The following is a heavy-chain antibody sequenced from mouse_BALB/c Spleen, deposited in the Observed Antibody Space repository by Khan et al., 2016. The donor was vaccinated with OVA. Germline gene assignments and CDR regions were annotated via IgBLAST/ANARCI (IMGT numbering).Heavy chain of an antibody. CDR3: ARRGLRWDFDY. D-gene: IGHD1-1*01. Sequence: VQLVESGAELAKPGASVKMSCKASGYTFINYWTLWVKQRPGQGLEWIGYINPSTAYTEYNQNFKDKATLTADKSSRTAYMQLSSLTSEDSAVYYCARRGLRWDFDYWGQGTTLTVSS. CDR2: INPSTAYT. J-gene: IGHJ2*01. CDR1: GYTFINYW. V-gene: IGHV1-7*01.